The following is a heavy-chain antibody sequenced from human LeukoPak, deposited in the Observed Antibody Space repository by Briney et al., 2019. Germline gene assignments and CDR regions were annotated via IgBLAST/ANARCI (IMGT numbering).Heavy chain of an antibody. V-gene: IGHV1-69*06. CDR1: GGTFSSYA. CDR2: IIPIFGTA. D-gene: IGHD2-15*01. J-gene: IGHJ5*02. Sequence: SVKVSCKASGGTFSSYAISWVRQAPGQGLEWMGGIIPIFGTANYAQKFQGRVTITADKSTSTAYMELSRLRSDDTAVYYCARSCSGGSCRGWFDPWGQGTLVTVSS. CDR3: ARSCSGGSCRGWFDP.